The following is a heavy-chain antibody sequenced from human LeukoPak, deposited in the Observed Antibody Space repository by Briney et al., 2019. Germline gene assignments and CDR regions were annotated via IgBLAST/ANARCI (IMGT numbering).Heavy chain of an antibody. D-gene: IGHD6-19*01. Sequence: ASVKVSCKASGYTFTGYYMHWVRQAPGQGLEWMGWINTNSGGTNYAQKSQSRVTMTRDTTISTAYMELSRLRSDDTAVYYCARRYSCGWYPDGRYYFDYWGQGTLVTVSS. V-gene: IGHV1-2*02. CDR1: GYTFTGYY. J-gene: IGHJ4*02. CDR3: ARRYSCGWYPDGRYYFDY. CDR2: INTNSGGT.